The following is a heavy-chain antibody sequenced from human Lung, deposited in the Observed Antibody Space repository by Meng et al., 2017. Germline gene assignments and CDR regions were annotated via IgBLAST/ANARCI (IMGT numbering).Heavy chain of an antibody. Sequence: SETLSLTCTVSGGSINYQYWSWIRQPPGKGLEWIGYIYYSGSTNYNPSLKSRVTISIDTSKNQFSLKLRSVTAADTAMYYCANYGSGGLDYWGQGTRVTGAS. CDR2: IYYSGST. CDR1: GGSINYQY. D-gene: IGHD3-10*01. V-gene: IGHV4-59*11. CDR3: ANYGSGGLDY. J-gene: IGHJ4*02.